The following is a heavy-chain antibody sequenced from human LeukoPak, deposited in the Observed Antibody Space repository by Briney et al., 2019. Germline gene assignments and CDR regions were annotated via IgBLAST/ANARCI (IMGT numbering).Heavy chain of an antibody. V-gene: IGHV3-43D*04. CDR3: AKDWGYGGNLGYFDY. Sequence: GGSLRLSCAASGFTFDDYAMQWVRQAPGKGLEWVSLISWDGGSTYYADSVKGRFTISRDNSKNSLYLQMNSLRAEDTALYYCAKDWGYGGNLGYFDYWGQGTLVTVSS. CDR2: ISWDGGST. D-gene: IGHD4-23*01. CDR1: GFTFDDYA. J-gene: IGHJ4*02.